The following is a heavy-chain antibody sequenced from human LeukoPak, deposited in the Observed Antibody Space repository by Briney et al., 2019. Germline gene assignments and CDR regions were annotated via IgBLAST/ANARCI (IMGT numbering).Heavy chain of an antibody. Sequence: PGGSLRLSCAASGFTFSSYAMHWVRQAPGKGLEWVAVMSYDGSNKYYADSVKGRFTISRDNSKNTLYLQMNSLRAEDTAVYYCARDLLLYDSSGYYSYWGQGTLVTVSS. CDR1: GFTFSSYA. CDR2: MSYDGSNK. CDR3: ARDLLLYDSSGYYSY. V-gene: IGHV3-30-3*01. D-gene: IGHD3-22*01. J-gene: IGHJ4*02.